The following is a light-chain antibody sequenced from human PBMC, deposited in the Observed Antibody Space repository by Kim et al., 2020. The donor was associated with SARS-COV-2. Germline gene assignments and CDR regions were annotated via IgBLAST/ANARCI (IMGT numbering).Light chain of an antibody. Sequence: IVLTQSPGILSLSPGERATLFCRASQSVSSSYLAWYQQKPGQAPRLLIYGASSRATGIPDRFSGSGSGTDFTLTISRLEPEDFAVYYCQQYTTFGGGTKVEIK. CDR3: QQYTT. CDR2: GAS. J-gene: IGKJ4*01. V-gene: IGKV3-20*01. CDR1: QSVSSSY.